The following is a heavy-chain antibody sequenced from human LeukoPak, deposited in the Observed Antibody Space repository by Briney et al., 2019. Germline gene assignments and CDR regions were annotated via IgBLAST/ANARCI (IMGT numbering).Heavy chain of an antibody. CDR2: IWYDGSNK. CDR1: GFTFSSYG. CDR3: AKDVYSGYDGDAFDI. Sequence: GRSLRLSCAASGFTFSSYGMHWVRQAPGKGLEWVAVIWYDGSNKYYADSVKGRFTISRDNSKNTLYLQMNSLRAEDTAVYYCAKDVYSGYDGDAFDIWGQGTMVTVSS. V-gene: IGHV3-33*06. J-gene: IGHJ3*02. D-gene: IGHD5-12*01.